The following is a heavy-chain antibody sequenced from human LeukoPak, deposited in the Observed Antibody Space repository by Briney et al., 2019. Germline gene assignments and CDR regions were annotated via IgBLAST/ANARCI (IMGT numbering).Heavy chain of an antibody. CDR3: ARGGGYFIAVAGTSDAFDI. CDR1: GFTFGNYW. J-gene: IGHJ3*02. CDR2: IRQDGSEK. D-gene: IGHD6-19*01. V-gene: IGHV3-7*01. Sequence: GGSLRLSCAASGFTFGNYWMSWLRQAPGKGLEWVANIRQDGSEKYYVDFVKGRFTISRDNAKNSLYLQMNSLRAEDTAVYYCARGGGYFIAVAGTSDAFDIWGQGTMVTVSS.